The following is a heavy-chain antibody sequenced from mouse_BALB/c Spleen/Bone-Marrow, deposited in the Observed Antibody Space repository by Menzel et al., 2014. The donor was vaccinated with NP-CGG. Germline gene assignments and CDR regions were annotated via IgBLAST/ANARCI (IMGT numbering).Heavy chain of an antibody. V-gene: IGHV4-1*02. Sequence: EVQLVESGGGLVQPGGSLKLSCAASGFDFSRYWMSWVRQAPGKGLEWIGEINPDSSTINYTPSLKDKFIISRDNAKNTLYLQMSKVKSEDTALYYCARLNYYGNLFVWGAGTTVTVSS. CDR2: INPDSSTI. D-gene: IGHD1-1*01. CDR1: GFDFSRYW. J-gene: IGHJ1*01. CDR3: ARLNYYGNLFV.